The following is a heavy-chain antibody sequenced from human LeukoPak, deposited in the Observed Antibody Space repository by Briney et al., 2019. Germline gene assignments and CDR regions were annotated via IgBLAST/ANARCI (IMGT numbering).Heavy chain of an antibody. J-gene: IGHJ4*02. CDR2: TYYRSKWYY. Sequence: SQTLSLTCVISGDSVYSNSAAWNWIRRSPSRGLEWLGRTYYRSKWYYHYAVSMKSRITVNPDTSKNQFSLQLNSVTPEDTAVYYCARTRDLGPDYWGQGTLVTVSS. V-gene: IGHV6-1*01. CDR1: GDSVYSNSAA. D-gene: IGHD1-26*01. CDR3: ARTRDLGPDY.